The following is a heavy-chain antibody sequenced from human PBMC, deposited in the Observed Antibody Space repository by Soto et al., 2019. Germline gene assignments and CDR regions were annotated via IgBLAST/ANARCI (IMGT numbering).Heavy chain of an antibody. J-gene: IGHJ4*02. V-gene: IGHV1-8*01. CDR2: INPNADKT. CDR3: ARQRRGTWYYFDH. D-gene: IGHD3-16*01. CDR1: GYTFTAYD. Sequence: SVKGYFKTSGYTFTAYDINWVRQATGQGLEWMGWINPNADKTGFAQKFQGRVTMTRDTSINTVYMELNNLRSEDTAVYYCARQRRGTWYYFDHWGQGTLVTVSS.